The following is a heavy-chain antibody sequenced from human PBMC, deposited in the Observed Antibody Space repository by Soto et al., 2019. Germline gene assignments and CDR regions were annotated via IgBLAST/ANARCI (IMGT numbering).Heavy chain of an antibody. J-gene: IGHJ4*02. CDR3: TTGPGNSSAYYEHDY. V-gene: IGHV3-15*07. Sequence: GGSLRLSCAVSGFTLSNAWMNWVRQAPGKGLEWVGRIKSKIDGGTTDYAAPVKGRFTFSGDDSQNTLYLQMNSLQIEDTAVFYFTTGPGNSSAYYEHDYWGQGTLVTVSS. D-gene: IGHD3-22*01. CDR2: IKSKIDGGTT. CDR1: GFTLSNAW.